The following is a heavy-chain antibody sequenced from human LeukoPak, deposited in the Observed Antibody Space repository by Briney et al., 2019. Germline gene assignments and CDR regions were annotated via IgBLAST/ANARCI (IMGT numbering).Heavy chain of an antibody. CDR1: GFIFSGSW. CDR3: TTDTWYSAGH. J-gene: IGHJ4*02. CDR2: IKKDGSEK. V-gene: IGHV3-7*03. D-gene: IGHD2-15*01. Sequence: GGSLRLSCTVYGFIFSGSWMAWIRQAPGKGLEWVAIIKKDGSEKYYVDSMKGRFTISRDNAKNSLFLQMNSLRAEDTAIYYCTTDTWYSAGHWGQGTLVTVSS.